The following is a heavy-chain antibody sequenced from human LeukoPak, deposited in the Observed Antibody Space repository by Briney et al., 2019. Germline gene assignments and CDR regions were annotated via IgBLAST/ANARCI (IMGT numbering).Heavy chain of an antibody. CDR3: ARLKFYDCTGYSPGYYMDV. CDR1: GGSIISNY. Sequence: TPSETLSLTCTVSGGSIISNYWSWIRQSAGTGLEWIGRIYGSGITDYNPSLKSRVTMSLDTSRKQFSLRLTSVTAADTAVYYCARLKFYDCTGYSPGYYMDVWGKGTTVSVFS. CDR2: IYGSGIT. D-gene: IGHD3-22*01. J-gene: IGHJ6*03. V-gene: IGHV4-4*07.